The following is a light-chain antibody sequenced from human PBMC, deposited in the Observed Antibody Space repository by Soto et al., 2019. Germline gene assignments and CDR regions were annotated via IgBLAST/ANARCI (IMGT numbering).Light chain of an antibody. CDR2: MAS. J-gene: IGKJ1*01. V-gene: IGKV1-5*03. CDR1: ESIDTR. Sequence: DIQMTQSPSTQSASVGDRVSITCRASESIDTRLAWYQQRPGKAPNLLIYMASSLETGVPSRFSGSGSGTEFTLTISSLQPDDFATYYCQQYSSYPWTFGQGTKVDIK. CDR3: QQYSSYPWT.